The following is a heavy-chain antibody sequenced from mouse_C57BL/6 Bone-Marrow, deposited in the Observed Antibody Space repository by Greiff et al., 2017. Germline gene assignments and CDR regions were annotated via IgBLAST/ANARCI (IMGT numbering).Heavy chain of an antibody. Sequence: EVQLQQSGAELVRPGASVKLSCTASGFNIKDDYMHWVKQRPEQGLAWIGWIDPENGDTESASKFQGKATITADTSSNTAYLQRSSLTSEDTAVYYCTVDGYFLFDYWGQGTTLTVSS. CDR1: GFNIKDDY. CDR2: IDPENGDT. J-gene: IGHJ2*01. CDR3: TVDGYFLFDY. V-gene: IGHV14-4*01. D-gene: IGHD2-3*01.